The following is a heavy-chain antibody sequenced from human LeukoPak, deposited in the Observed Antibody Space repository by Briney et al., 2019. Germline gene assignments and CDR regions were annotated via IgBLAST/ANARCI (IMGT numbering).Heavy chain of an antibody. CDR2: LSYDGSNK. V-gene: IGHV3-30-3*01. CDR3: ARGHDNTWYYFDC. Sequence: GRSLRLSCAASGFTFSSYAMHWVRQAPGKGLEWVAVLSYDGSNKYYADSVKGRFTISRDNSKNTLYLQMNSLRAEDTAVYYCARGHDNTWYYFDCWGQGTLVTVSS. CDR1: GFTFSSYA. J-gene: IGHJ4*02. D-gene: IGHD2-2*02.